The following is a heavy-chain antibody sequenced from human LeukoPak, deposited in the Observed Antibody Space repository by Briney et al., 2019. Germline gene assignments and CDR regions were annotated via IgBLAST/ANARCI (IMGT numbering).Heavy chain of an antibody. D-gene: IGHD1-14*01. J-gene: IGHJ5*02. CDR3: ARRGYGNRGWFDP. CDR1: GGSISGSSYY. CDR2: IYYSGST. V-gene: IGHV4-39*01. Sequence: SETLSLTCTVSGGSISGSSYYWGWIRQPPGKGLEWIGSIYYSGSTYYNPSLKSRVTISVDTSKNQFSLKLSSVTAADTAVYYCARRGYGNRGWFDPWGQGTLVTVSS.